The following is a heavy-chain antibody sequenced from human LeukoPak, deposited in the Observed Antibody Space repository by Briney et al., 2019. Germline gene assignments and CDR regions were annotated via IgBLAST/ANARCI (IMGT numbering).Heavy chain of an antibody. CDR3: ATDSSGYHDAFDI. CDR1: GYTFTSYD. Sequence: ASVKVSCKASGYTFTSYDINWVRQATGQGLEWMGWMNPNSGNTDYAQKFQGRVTMTRNTSISTAYMELSSLRSEDTAVYYCATDSSGYHDAFDIWGQGTMVTVSS. J-gene: IGHJ3*02. V-gene: IGHV1-8*01. CDR2: MNPNSGNT. D-gene: IGHD3-22*01.